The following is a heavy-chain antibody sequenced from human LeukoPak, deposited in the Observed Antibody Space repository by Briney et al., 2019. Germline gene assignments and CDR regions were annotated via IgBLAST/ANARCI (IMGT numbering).Heavy chain of an antibody. CDR3: AREYGHDYGSGVDY. J-gene: IGHJ4*02. V-gene: IGHV3-11*05. Sequence: KAGGSLRLSCAASGFTFSDYYMSWIRQAPGKGLEWVSHIGSGISSTNYADSVKGRFTISRDNAKNSLYLHMNSLRAEDTAVYYCAREYGHDYGSGVDYWGRGTLVTVSS. CDR1: GFTFSDYY. CDR2: IGSGISST. D-gene: IGHD3-10*01.